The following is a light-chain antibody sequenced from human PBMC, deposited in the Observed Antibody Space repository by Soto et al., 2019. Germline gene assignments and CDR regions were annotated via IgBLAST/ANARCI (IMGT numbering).Light chain of an antibody. V-gene: IGKV1-12*01. J-gene: IGKJ5*01. CDR1: QSVSTW. CDR3: QPPKSYPPTP. CDR2: AAS. Sequence: DIQMTQSPSTLSASVGDRVTITCRASQSVSTWLAWYQQKPGKAPKLLIYAASSLQSGVPSRFSGSGSGTDFTLTNSSLQPEDIATYYSQPPKSYPPTPSAQGTKLEIK.